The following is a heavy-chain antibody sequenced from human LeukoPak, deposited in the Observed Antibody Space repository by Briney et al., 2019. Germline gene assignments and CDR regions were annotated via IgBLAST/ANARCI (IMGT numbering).Heavy chain of an antibody. CDR3: AREVVVAATPAGWFDP. D-gene: IGHD2-15*01. CDR2: ISAYNGNT. J-gene: IGHJ5*02. CDR1: GYTFTSYG. V-gene: IGHV1-18*01. Sequence: ASVKVSCKASGYTFTSYGISWVRQAPGQGLEWMGWISAYNGNTNYAQKLQGRVTMTTDTSTSTAYMELRSLRSDDTAVYHCAREVVVAATPAGWFDPWGQGTLVTVSS.